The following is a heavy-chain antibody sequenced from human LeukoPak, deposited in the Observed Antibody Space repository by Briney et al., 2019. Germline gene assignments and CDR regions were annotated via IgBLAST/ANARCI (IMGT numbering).Heavy chain of an antibody. Sequence: SDPLSLTCTVSGGSNSSSSYFCAWIRQPPGKGLEWIGSIYYSGSTYYNPSLKSRVTISVDTSKNQFSLKLSSVTAADTAVYYCARDQGQLVPFDYWGQGTLVTVSS. CDR1: GGSNSSSSYF. J-gene: IGHJ4*02. CDR2: IYYSGST. D-gene: IGHD6-6*01. V-gene: IGHV4-39*07. CDR3: ARDQGQLVPFDY.